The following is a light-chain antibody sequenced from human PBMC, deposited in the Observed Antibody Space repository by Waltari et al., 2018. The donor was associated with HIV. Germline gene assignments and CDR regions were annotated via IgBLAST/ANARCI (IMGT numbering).Light chain of an antibody. CDR3: SSYTSSSTRV. Sequence: QSALTQPASVSGSPGQSITISCTGTSSDVGGYNYVSWYQRHPGKAPKLMIYDVSNRPSGVSNRFSGSNSGNTASLTISGLQAEDEADYYCSSYTSSSTRVFGGGTTVTVL. CDR1: SSDVGGYNY. V-gene: IGLV2-14*03. J-gene: IGLJ3*02. CDR2: DVS.